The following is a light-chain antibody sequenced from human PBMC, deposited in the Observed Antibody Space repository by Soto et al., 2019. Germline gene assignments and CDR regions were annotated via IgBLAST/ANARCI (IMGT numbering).Light chain of an antibody. V-gene: IGLV1-44*01. CDR1: SSNIGINT. J-gene: IGLJ1*01. CDR2: TNN. CDR3: AAWDYSLSVYV. Sequence: QPVLTQPPSASATPGQRVTISCSGSSSNIGINTASWYQQLPGTAPKLLIYTNNQRPSGVPDRFSGSKSGTSASLAISGLQPEAEADYYCAAWDYSLSVYVFGAGTKLTVL.